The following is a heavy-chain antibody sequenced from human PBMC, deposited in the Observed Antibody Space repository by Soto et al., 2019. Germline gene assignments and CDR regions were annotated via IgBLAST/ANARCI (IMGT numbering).Heavy chain of an antibody. V-gene: IGHV1-18*01. J-gene: IGHJ1*01. CDR2: ISAYNGNT. D-gene: IGHD2-15*01. Sequence: ASVKVSCKASGYTFTSYGISWVRQAPGQGLEWMGWISAYNGNTNYAQKLQGRVTMTTDTSTSTAYMELRSLRSDDTAVCYCARGPVEVLAATIPGFQHWGQGTLVTVSS. CDR3: ARGPVEVLAATIPGFQH. CDR1: GYTFTSYG.